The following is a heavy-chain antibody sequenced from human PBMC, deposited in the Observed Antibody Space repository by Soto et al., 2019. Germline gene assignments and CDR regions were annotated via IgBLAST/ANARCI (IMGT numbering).Heavy chain of an antibody. D-gene: IGHD4-4*01. CDR3: AKPPTTVTPGSYYFDY. CDR2: ISYDGSNK. J-gene: IGHJ4*02. V-gene: IGHV3-30*18. CDR1: GFTFSSYG. Sequence: GGSLRLSCAASGFTFSSYGMHWVRRAPGKGLEWVAVISYDGSNKYYADSVKGRFTISRDNSKNTLYLQMNSLRAEDTAVYYCAKPPTTVTPGSYYFDYWGQGTLVTVSS.